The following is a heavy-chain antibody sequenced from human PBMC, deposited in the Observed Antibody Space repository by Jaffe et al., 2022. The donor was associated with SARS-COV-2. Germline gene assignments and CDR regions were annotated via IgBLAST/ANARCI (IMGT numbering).Heavy chain of an antibody. CDR1: GGSFSGYY. V-gene: IGHV4-34*01. Sequence: QVQLQQWGAGLLKPSETLSLTCAVYGGSFSGYYWSWIRQPPGKGLEWIGEINHSGSTNYNPSLKSRVTISVDTSKNQFSLKLSSVTAADTAVYYCARGDSAVYAFDIWGQGTMVTVSS. CDR2: INHSGST. J-gene: IGHJ3*02. D-gene: IGHD5-18*01. CDR3: ARGDSAVYAFDI.